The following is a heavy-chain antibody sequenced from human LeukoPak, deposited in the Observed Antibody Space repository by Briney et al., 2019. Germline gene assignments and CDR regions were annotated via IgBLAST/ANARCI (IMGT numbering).Heavy chain of an antibody. V-gene: IGHV3-15*01. D-gene: IGHD6-19*01. CDR1: GXSFSNAW. CDR2: IRSKTDGGTT. Sequence: KPGGSLRLSCAGSGXSFSNAWVSWVRQAPGKGLEWVARIRSKTDGGTTDYAAPVKGRFTISRDDSKNTLYLQMNSLKTEDTAVYYCSTAVAGPYYFDSWGQGTLVTVSS. CDR3: STAVAGPYYFDS. J-gene: IGHJ4*02.